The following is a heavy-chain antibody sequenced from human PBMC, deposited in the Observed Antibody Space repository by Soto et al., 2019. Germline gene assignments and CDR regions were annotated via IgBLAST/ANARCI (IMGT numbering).Heavy chain of an antibody. D-gene: IGHD2-2*01. J-gene: IGHJ6*02. Sequence: SETLSLTCAVYGGSFSGYYWSWIRQPPGKGLEWIGEINHSGSTNYNPSLKSRVTISVDTSKNQFSLKLSSVTAADTAVYYCARGPIVPAAMWYYCYYGMDVWGQGTTVTVSS. CDR1: GGSFSGYY. CDR3: ARGPIVPAAMWYYCYYGMDV. V-gene: IGHV4-34*01. CDR2: INHSGST.